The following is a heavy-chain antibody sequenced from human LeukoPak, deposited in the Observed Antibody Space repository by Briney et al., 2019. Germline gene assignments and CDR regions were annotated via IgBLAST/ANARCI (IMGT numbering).Heavy chain of an antibody. V-gene: IGHV3-48*01. D-gene: IGHD2-15*01. Sequence: GGSLRLSCAASGFTFSSYSMNWVRQAPGKGLEWVSYISSSSSTIYYADSVKGRFTISTDNAKNSLYLQMNSLRAEDTAVYYCARDGVYCSGRSCYHDAFDIWGQGTMVTVSS. CDR2: ISSSSSTI. CDR3: ARDGVYCSGRSCYHDAFDI. CDR1: GFTFSSYS. J-gene: IGHJ3*02.